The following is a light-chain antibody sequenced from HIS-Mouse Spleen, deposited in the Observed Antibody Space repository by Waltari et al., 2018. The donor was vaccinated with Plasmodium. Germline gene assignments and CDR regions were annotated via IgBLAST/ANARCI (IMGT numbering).Light chain of an antibody. CDR2: KDS. Sequence: SYELTQPSSVSVSPGQTARITCSGDVLAKKYARWFQQKPGRAPVLVIYKDSGRPSGIPERFSGSSSGTTVTLTISGAQVEDEADYYCYSAADNNLVFGGGTKLTVL. CDR1: VLAKKY. CDR3: YSAADNNLV. V-gene: IGLV3-27*01. J-gene: IGLJ3*02.